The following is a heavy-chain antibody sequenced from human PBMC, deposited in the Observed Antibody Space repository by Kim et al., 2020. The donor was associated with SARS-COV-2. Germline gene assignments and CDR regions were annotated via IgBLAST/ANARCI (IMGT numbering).Heavy chain of an antibody. CDR3: AREGHEGGYLT. Sequence: ASVKVSCKASGYTFTDYAIHWVRQAPGQRLEWMGWINAGNGNTRYSQNFQGRVTITRDTSASTAYMELNSLRSEDTAVYYCAREGHEGGYLTWGQGKMVTVSS. CDR1: GYTFTDYA. J-gene: IGHJ3*01. CDR2: INAGNGNT. V-gene: IGHV1-3*01. D-gene: IGHD3-22*01.